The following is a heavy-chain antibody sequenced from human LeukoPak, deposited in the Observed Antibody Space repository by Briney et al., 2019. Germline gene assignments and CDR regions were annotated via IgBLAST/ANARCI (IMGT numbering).Heavy chain of an antibody. V-gene: IGHV3-53*01. CDR1: GLTVSSKY. J-gene: IGHJ1*01. CDR2: IYSGGST. CDR3: AREGVYYDGSGYKTAEYFQH. Sequence: GGSLRLSCAASGLTVSSKYMSWVRQAPGKGLEWVSVIYSGGSTYYADSVKGRFTISRDNSKNTLYLQMNSLKAEDTAVYYCAREGVYYDGSGYKTAEYFQHWGQGTLVTVSS. D-gene: IGHD3-22*01.